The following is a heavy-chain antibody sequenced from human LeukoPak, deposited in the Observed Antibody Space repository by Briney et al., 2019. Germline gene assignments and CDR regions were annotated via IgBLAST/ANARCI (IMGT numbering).Heavy chain of an antibody. D-gene: IGHD6-19*01. CDR3: VLTVAGKGGTFDY. V-gene: IGHV3-7*01. CDR1: GFTFSSYW. J-gene: IGHJ4*02. Sequence: RGSLRLSCAASGFTFSSYWMSWVRQAPGKGLEWVANIKQDGSEKYYVDSVKGRFTISRDNAKNSLYLQMNSLRAEDTAVYYCVLTVAGKGGTFDYWGQGTLVTVSS. CDR2: IKQDGSEK.